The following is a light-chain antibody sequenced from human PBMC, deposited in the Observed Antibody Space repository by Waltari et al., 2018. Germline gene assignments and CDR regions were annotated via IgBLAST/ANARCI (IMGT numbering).Light chain of an antibody. Sequence: EIVLTQSPATLSLSPGERVTLSCGASQSVSRSLGWFLQKPGQAPKLLIYEASNRAPGLPGRFSGSGFGRDFTLTISSLEPEDFGVYYCQQRSVWPVTFGGGTKLEI. J-gene: IGKJ4*01. CDR1: QSVSRS. CDR2: EAS. CDR3: QQRSVWPVT. V-gene: IGKV3-11*02.